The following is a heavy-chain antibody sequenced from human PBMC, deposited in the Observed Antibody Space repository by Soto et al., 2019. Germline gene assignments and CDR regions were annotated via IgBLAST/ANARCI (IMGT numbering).Heavy chain of an antibody. CDR2: IYPADPDT. V-gene: IGHV5-51*01. Sequence: PGQSLRICCKGAEDRVNSYGIGWISQIPRKGLEGIGMIYPADPDTRYSPTFQGHVTTAVVKPTSTAYLQWNTLKASDTAMCYCARHISNFRYYYYAMDVWGEAITVTVSS. CDR1: EDRVNSYG. CDR3: ARHISNFRYYYYAMDV. D-gene: IGHD4-4*01. J-gene: IGHJ6*04.